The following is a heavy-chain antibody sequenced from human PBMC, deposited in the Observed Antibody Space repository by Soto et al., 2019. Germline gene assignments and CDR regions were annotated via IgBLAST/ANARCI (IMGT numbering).Heavy chain of an antibody. J-gene: IGHJ4*02. CDR1: GYTFTSYG. D-gene: IGHD3-22*01. CDR3: ARGVDYYDSSGHFDY. V-gene: IGHV1-18*01. CDR2: ISAYNGNT. Sequence: ASVKVSCKASGYTFTSYGISWVRQAPGQGLEWMGWISAYNGNTNYAQKLQGRVTMTTDTFTSTAYMELRSLRSDDTAVYYCARGVDYYDSSGHFDYWGQGTLVTAPQ.